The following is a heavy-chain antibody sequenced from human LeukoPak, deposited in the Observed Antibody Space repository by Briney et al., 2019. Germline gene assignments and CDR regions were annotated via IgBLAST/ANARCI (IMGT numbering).Heavy chain of an antibody. V-gene: IGHV3-53*01. Sequence: GGSLRLSCAASGFIVSNNYMSWVRQAPGKGLEWVSVIYRGGSTYYADSVKGRFTISSDNSKNTLYLQMNSLRAEDTAVYYCARDGGYSYGYGFDYWGQGTLVTVSS. CDR3: ARDGGYSYGYGFDY. J-gene: IGHJ4*02. D-gene: IGHD5-18*01. CDR2: IYRGGST. CDR1: GFIVSNNY.